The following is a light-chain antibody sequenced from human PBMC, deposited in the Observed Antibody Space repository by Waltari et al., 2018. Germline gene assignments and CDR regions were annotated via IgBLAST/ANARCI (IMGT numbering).Light chain of an antibody. CDR1: QSVSSNY. CDR3: QQYGGTPTYT. V-gene: IGKV3-20*01. CDR2: GAS. Sequence: VLTQSHGTLSLSPGERATLPGRASQSVSSNYLAWYQQRPSQVPRLLFFGASSSATGVPDRFSGSVSGTDFTLTISRLEPEDFAVEFCQQYGGTPTYTFGQGTKLEIK. J-gene: IGKJ2*01.